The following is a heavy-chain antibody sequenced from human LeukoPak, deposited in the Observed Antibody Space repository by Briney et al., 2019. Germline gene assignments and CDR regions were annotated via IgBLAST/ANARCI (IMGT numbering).Heavy chain of an antibody. CDR1: GGSISSYY. CDR3: ASDYGGNSEAAFDI. Sequence: SETLSLTCTVSGGSISSYYWIWIRQPPGKGLEWIGYIYYSGSTNYNPSLKSRVTISVDTSKNQFSLKLSSVTAADTAVYYCASDYGGNSEAAFDIWGQGTMVTVSS. D-gene: IGHD4-17*01. CDR2: IYYSGST. J-gene: IGHJ3*02. V-gene: IGHV4-59*08.